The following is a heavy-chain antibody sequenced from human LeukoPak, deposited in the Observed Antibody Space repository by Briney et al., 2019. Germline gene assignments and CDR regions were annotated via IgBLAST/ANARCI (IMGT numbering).Heavy chain of an antibody. CDR2: INPNSGGT. CDR1: GYTFTGYY. CDR3: ARDRTRITGTRRFWFDP. Sequence: EASVTVSCKASGYTFTGYYMHWVRQAPGQGLEWMGWINPNSGGTNYAQKFQGRVTMTRDTSISTAYMELSRLRSDDTAVYYCARDRTRITGTRRFWFDPWGQGTLVTVSS. V-gene: IGHV1-2*02. J-gene: IGHJ5*02. D-gene: IGHD1-7*01.